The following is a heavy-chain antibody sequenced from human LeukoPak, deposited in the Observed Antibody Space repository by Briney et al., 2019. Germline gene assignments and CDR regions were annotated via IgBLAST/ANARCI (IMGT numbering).Heavy chain of an antibody. CDR3: ARDRGSGSYYLGQTPHYYYYYGMDV. CDR2: IYYCGST. Sequence: SETLSLTCTVSGGSISSYYWSWIRQPPGKGLEWIGYIYYCGSTNYSPSLKSRVTISVDTSKNQFSLKLSSVTAADTAVYYCARDRGSGSYYLGQTPHYYYYYGMDVWGQGTTVTVSS. D-gene: IGHD3-10*01. CDR1: GGSISSYY. V-gene: IGHV4-59*12. J-gene: IGHJ6*02.